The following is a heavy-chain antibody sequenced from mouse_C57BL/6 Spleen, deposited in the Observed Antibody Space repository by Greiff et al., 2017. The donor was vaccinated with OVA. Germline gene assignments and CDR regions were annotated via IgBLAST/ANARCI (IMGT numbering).Heavy chain of an antibody. Sequence: QVQLQQPGAELVRPGTSVKLSCKASGYTFTSYWMHWVKQRPGQGLEWIGVIDPSDSYTNYNQKFKGKATLTVDTSSSTAYMQLSSLTSEDSAVYYCARYGTVVASGAMDYWGKGTSVTVAS. D-gene: IGHD1-1*01. V-gene: IGHV1-59*01. CDR1: GYTFTSYW. CDR3: ARYGTVVASGAMDY. J-gene: IGHJ4*01. CDR2: IDPSDSYT.